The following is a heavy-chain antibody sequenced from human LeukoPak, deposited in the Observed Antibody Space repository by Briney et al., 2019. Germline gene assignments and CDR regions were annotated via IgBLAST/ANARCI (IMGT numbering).Heavy chain of an antibody. CDR3: ARVAGELWFKGLKTHFDY. J-gene: IGHJ4*02. D-gene: IGHD5-18*01. Sequence: SQTLSLACTVSGGSISSGGYYWSWIRQHPGKGLEWIGYIYYSGSTYYNPSLKSRVTISVDTSKNQFSLKLGSVTAADTAVYYCARVAGELWFKGLKTHFDYWGQGTLVTVSS. V-gene: IGHV4-31*03. CDR2: IYYSGST. CDR1: GGSISSGGYY.